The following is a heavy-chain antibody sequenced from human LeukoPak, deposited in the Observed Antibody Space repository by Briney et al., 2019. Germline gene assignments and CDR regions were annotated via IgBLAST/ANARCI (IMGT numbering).Heavy chain of an antibody. V-gene: IGHV3-48*01. J-gene: IGHJ4*02. D-gene: IGHD3-22*01. Sequence: PGGSLRLSCAASGFSFGDYSMTWVRQAPGKGLEWVSYIRSDSSAIYYADSVKGRFTISRDNAKKSLYLQMNSLRAEDTAVYYCALREGYYYDSSGIALGIWGQGTLVTVSS. CDR1: GFSFGDYS. CDR2: IRSDSSAI. CDR3: ALREGYYYDSSGIALGI.